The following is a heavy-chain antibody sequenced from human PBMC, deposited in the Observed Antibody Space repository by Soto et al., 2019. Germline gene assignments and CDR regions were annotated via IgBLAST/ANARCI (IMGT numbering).Heavy chain of an antibody. J-gene: IGHJ4*02. V-gene: IGHV3-33*01. CDR1: GFTFNRYG. CDR2: IWYDGSSE. CDR3: ARGVDYFDY. Sequence: QVQLVESGGGVVQPGRSLRLSCAASGFTFNRYGMHWVRQAPGKGLEWVAVIWYDGSSEYYADSVKGRFTISRDNSKNTPFLQMNSLTAEDTAVYYCARGVDYFDYWGQGTLVTVSS.